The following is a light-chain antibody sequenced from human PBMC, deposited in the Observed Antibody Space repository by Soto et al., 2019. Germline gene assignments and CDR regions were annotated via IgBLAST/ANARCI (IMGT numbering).Light chain of an antibody. CDR1: QNISNW. Sequence: DIQITQSPSTLSASIGDRVTITCRASQNISNWLAWYQQKPGKAPKLLIYKASSLEGGVPSRFSGSASGTEFTLTISSLQPDDFATYYCQHYDGFPWTFGQGTKVEIK. V-gene: IGKV1-5*03. CDR3: QHYDGFPWT. CDR2: KAS. J-gene: IGKJ1*01.